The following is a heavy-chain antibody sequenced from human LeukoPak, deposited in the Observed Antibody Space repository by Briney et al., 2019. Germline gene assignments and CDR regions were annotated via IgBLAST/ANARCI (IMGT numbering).Heavy chain of an antibody. CDR2: IYYSGST. V-gene: IGHV4-59*01. CDR3: ARDVFWSGYYWFDP. CDR1: GGSISSYY. J-gene: IGHJ5*02. Sequence: SETLSLTCTVSGGSISSYYWSWIRQPPGKGLEWIGYIYYSGSTNYNPSLKSRVTISVDTSKNQFSLKLSSVTAADTAVYYCARDVFWSGYYWFDPWGQGTLVTVSS. D-gene: IGHD3-3*01.